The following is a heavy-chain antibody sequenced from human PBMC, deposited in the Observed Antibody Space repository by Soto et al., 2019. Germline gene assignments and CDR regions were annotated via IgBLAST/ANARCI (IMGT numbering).Heavy chain of an antibody. CDR2: INHSGST. CDR3: ARGHWNYVRSIRAPYYFDY. J-gene: IGHJ4*02. Sequence: SETLSLTCAVYGGSFSGYYWSWIRQPPGKGLEWIGEINHSGSTNYNPSLKSRVTISVDTSKNQFSLKLSSVTAADTAVYYCARGHWNYVRSIRAPYYFDYWGQGTLVTVSS. D-gene: IGHD1-7*01. CDR1: GGSFSGYY. V-gene: IGHV4-34*01.